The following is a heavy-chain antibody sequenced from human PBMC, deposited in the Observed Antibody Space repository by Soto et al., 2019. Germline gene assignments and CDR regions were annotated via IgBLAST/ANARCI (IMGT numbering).Heavy chain of an antibody. CDR2: TYYRSKWYN. CDR3: ARQASVSSRYGGIDY. CDR1: GDSVSSNTAA. D-gene: IGHD6-13*01. J-gene: IGHJ4*02. V-gene: IGHV6-1*01. Sequence: SQTLSLTCTISGDSVSSNTAAWNWFRQSPSRGLEWLGRTYYRSKWYNDYAVSVKSRIIINPDTSKNQVSLQLNSVTPEDTAVYYCARQASVSSRYGGIDYWGQGTLVTVSS.